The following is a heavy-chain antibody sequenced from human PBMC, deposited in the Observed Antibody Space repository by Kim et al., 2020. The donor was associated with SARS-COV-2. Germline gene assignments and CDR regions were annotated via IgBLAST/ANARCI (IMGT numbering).Heavy chain of an antibody. D-gene: IGHD2-2*01. V-gene: IGHV3-23*01. CDR3: AKDRTSGYNSDYMDV. J-gene: IGHJ6*03. Sequence: ADTAKGRRTIARDNSKNELYLTMNSLKAEDTAVYYCAKDRTSGYNSDYMDVWGKGTTVTVSS.